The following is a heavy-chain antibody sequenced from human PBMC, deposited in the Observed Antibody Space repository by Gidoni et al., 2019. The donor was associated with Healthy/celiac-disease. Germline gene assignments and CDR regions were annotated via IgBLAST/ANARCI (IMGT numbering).Heavy chain of an antibody. D-gene: IGHD3-3*01. CDR1: GFPFDHYA. Sequence: EVQLVESGGGLVQPGRSLRLPCAASGFPFDHYAMHWVRPAPGKGLEWVSVISWNSGSIGYADSEKGRFTISRDNAKNALYLQMNSLRAEDTALYYCAKDGARFLEWFNWFDPWGQGTLVTVSS. CDR3: AKDGARFLEWFNWFDP. V-gene: IGHV3-9*01. CDR2: ISWNSGSI. J-gene: IGHJ5*02.